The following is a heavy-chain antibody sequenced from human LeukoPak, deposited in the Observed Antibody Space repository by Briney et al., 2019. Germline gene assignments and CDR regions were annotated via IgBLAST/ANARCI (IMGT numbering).Heavy chain of an antibody. CDR2: INPNSGDT. V-gene: IGHV1-2*02. CDR1: GYTFTGYY. CDR3: ARGDVAPGY. Sequence: ASVKVPCKASGYTFTGYYIHWVRQAPGQGLEWMGRINPNSGDTNYAQKFQGKVTMTRDTSISTVYMDLRSLRSDDTAVYYCARGDVAPGYWGQGTLVTVSS. D-gene: IGHD5-24*01. J-gene: IGHJ4*02.